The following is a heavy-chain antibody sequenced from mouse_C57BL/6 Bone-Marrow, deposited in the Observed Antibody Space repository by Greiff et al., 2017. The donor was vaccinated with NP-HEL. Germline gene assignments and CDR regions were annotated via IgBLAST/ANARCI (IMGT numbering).Heavy chain of an antibody. V-gene: IGHV1-50*01. CDR3: SRDSDCDWFAY. Sequence: VQLQQPGAELVKPGASVKLSCKASGYTFTSYWMQWVKQRPGQGLEWIGEIDPSASYTNSNQKFKGKATLTVDTSSCTTYMQLSSLTFKDSAVCNCSRDSDCDWFAYGGRGTLVTVS. CDR1: GYTFTSYW. CDR2: IDPSASYT. J-gene: IGHJ3*01.